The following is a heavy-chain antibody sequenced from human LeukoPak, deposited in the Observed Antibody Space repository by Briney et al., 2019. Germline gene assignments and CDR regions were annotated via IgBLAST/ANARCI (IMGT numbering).Heavy chain of an antibody. CDR1: GFTFNTYA. D-gene: IGHD1-1*01. J-gene: IGHJ6*02. Sequence: GGSLRLSCAASGFTFNTYAMSWVRQAPGKGLEWVSGINWNGGSTGYADSVKGRFTISRDNAKNSLYLQMNSLRAEDTALYYCAREYNWNDDYYYGMDVWGQGTTVTVSS. CDR3: AREYNWNDDYYYGMDV. V-gene: IGHV3-20*04. CDR2: INWNGGST.